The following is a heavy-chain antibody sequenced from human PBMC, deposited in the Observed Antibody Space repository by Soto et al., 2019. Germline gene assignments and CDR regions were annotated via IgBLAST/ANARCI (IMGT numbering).Heavy chain of an antibody. CDR3: ARDRGSKSYYYYGMDV. CDR1: GFTFSSYA. Sequence: QVQLVESGGGVVQPGRSLRLSCAASGFTFSSYAMHWVRQAPGKGPEWVAVISYDGSNKYYADSVKGRFTISRDNSKNTLYLQMNSLRAEDTAVYYCARDRGSKSYYYYGMDVWGQGTTVTVSS. CDR2: ISYDGSNK. D-gene: IGHD2-2*01. V-gene: IGHV3-30-3*01. J-gene: IGHJ6*02.